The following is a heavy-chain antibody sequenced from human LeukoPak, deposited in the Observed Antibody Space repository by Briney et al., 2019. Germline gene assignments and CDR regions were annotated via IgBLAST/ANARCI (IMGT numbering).Heavy chain of an antibody. J-gene: IGHJ6*03. CDR1: GFTFSSYG. CDR2: ISYDGSNK. V-gene: IGHV3-30*03. CDR3: ASILTGTTSGYYYMDV. Sequence: GGSLRLSCAASGFTFSSYGMHWVRQAPGKGLEWVAVISYDGSNKYYADSVKGRFTISRDNSKNTLYLQMNSLRAEDTAVYYCASILTGTTSGYYYMDVWGKGTTVTVSS. D-gene: IGHD1-7*01.